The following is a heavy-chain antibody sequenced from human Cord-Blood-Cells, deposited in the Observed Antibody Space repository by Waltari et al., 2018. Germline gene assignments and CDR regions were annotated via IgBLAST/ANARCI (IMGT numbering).Heavy chain of an antibody. CDR3: VTVLRSIAAACTPYFDY. J-gene: IGHJ4*02. Sequence: EVQLVQSGAEVKKPGATVKISCKVSGYTFTDYYMHWVQQAPGKGLEWMGLVDRREGETIVAEKCQGRETITADPSTDTAFMELSSLGSEDTAVYYCVTVLRSIAAACTPYFDYWGQGSLVTVSS. CDR2: VDRREGET. D-gene: IGHD6-13*01. CDR1: GYTFTDYY. V-gene: IGHV1-69-2*01.